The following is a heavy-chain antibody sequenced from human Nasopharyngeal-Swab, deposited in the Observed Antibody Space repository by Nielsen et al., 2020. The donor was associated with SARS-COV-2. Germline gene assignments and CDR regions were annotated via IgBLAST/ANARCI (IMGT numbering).Heavy chain of an antibody. CDR3: ARDNARYYYYSMDV. CDR2: IWYDGSNK. D-gene: IGHD6-6*01. Sequence: GESLKISCAASGFTFSIYAMHWVRQAPGKGLEWVAVIWYDGSNKYYADSVKGRFTISRDNSKNTLYLQMNSLRAEDTAVYYCARDNARYYYYSMDVWGKGTTVTVSS. J-gene: IGHJ6*03. V-gene: IGHV3-33*08. CDR1: GFTFSIYA.